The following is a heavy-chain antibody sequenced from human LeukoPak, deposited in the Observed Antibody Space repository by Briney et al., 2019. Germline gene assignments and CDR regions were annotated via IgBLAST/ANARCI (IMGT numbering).Heavy chain of an antibody. CDR3: ARVSEAVPNY. D-gene: IGHD1-26*01. J-gene: IGHJ4*02. CDR1: GFTFSSYS. V-gene: IGHV3-21*01. Sequence: PGGSLRLSCAASGFTFSSYSMNWVRQAPGKGLEWVSSISSSSSYIYYAESVKGRFTISRDNAKNSLYLQMNSLRAEDTAVYYCARVSEAVPNYWGQGTLVTVSS. CDR2: ISSSSSYI.